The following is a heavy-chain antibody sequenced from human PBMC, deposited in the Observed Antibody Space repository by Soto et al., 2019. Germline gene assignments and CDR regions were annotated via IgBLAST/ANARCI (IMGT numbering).Heavy chain of an antibody. CDR3: AKLKEYYYDSSGYPYYFDY. CDR2: IYHSGST. J-gene: IGHJ4*02. V-gene: IGHV4-4*02. Sequence: SETLSLTCAVSGGSISSSNWWSWVRQPPGKGLEWIGEIYHSGSTNYNPSLKSRVTISVDKSKNQFSLKLSSVTAADTAVYYCAKLKEYYYDSSGYPYYFDYWGQGTLVTVSS. D-gene: IGHD3-22*01. CDR1: GGSISSSNW.